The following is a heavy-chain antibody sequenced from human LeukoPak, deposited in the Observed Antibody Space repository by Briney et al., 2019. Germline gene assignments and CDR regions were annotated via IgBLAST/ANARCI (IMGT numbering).Heavy chain of an antibody. Sequence: PSETLSLTCTVSGGSINSGSYYWSWIRQPAGEGLEWIGRINTSGSTNYNPSLKTRVTISVDTSKHQFSLKLSSVTAADTAVYYCARSAPFNWFDPWGQGTLVTVSS. CDR2: INTSGST. CDR1: GGSINSGSYY. CDR3: ARSAPFNWFDP. V-gene: IGHV4-61*02. J-gene: IGHJ5*02.